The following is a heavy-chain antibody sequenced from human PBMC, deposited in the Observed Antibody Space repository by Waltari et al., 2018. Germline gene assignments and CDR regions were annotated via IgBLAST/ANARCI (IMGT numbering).Heavy chain of an antibody. CDR2: IIPALRMA. V-gene: IGHV1-69*09. CDR1: GDTFNKYP. J-gene: IGHJ6*02. CDR3: ARAGLLHFGLDV. Sequence: QVQLVQSGAEVKKPGSSVKVSCKASGDTFNKYPITWVRQAPGQGLEWMGRIIPALRMAEFAQKFQGRSTITADISTTTAYMELGGLRSNDTAVYYCARAGLLHFGLDVWGQGTTVIVSS. D-gene: IGHD2-15*01.